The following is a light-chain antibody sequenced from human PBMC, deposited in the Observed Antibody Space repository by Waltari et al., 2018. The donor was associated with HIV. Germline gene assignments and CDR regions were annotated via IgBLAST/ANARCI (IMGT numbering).Light chain of an antibody. CDR2: YNSDSDT. J-gene: IGLJ3*02. Sequence: QTVLPQPSSLSASPRASATLPCTLPPAITVDTFRVYWSQHNPGTPPQYLLGYNSDSDTQQGSGVSSRFSGSKDTSANAAILLISGLQSEDEADYYCMIWHTNTWVFGGGTKLTVL. CDR3: MIWHTNTWV. V-gene: IGLV5-45*03. CDR1: PAITVDTFR.